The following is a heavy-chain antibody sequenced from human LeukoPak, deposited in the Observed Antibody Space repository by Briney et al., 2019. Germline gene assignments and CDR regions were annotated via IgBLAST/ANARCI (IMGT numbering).Heavy chain of an antibody. CDR1: GGSFSGYY. V-gene: IGHV4-34*01. CDR2: INHSGST. Sequence: SETLSLTCAAYGGSFSGYYWSWIRQPPGKGLEWIGEINHSGSTNYNPSLKSRVTISVDTSKNQFSLKLSSVTAADTAVYYCAYSSGSTFDYWGQGTLVTVSS. D-gene: IGHD6-19*01. J-gene: IGHJ4*02. CDR3: AYSSGSTFDY.